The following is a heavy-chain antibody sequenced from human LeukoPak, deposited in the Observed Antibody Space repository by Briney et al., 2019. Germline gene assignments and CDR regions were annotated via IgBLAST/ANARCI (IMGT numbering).Heavy chain of an antibody. D-gene: IGHD2/OR15-2a*01. CDR3: ARCSIFLGAFDI. CDR2: IKQDGSER. J-gene: IGHJ3*02. CDR1: GFTFNSHW. Sequence: PRGSLRLSCAASGFTFNSHWMSWVRQAPGKGLEWVANIKQDGSERYYVDSVKGRFTISRDNAKNSLYLQMNSLRAEDTAVYYCARCSIFLGAFDIWGQGTMVTVSS. V-gene: IGHV3-7*01.